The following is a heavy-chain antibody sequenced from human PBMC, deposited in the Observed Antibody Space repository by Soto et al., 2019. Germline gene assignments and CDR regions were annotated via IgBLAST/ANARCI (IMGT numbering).Heavy chain of an antibody. Sequence: SETLSLTCTVSGASISAYYWAWIRQPPGKGLECIGYIYYSGTTNYNPSLKSRFTMSIDTSKNQFSLNLSSVTAADTAVYYCARLREITTPDYWGQGTLVTVSS. D-gene: IGHD3-16*01. CDR1: GASISAYY. CDR3: ARLREITTPDY. J-gene: IGHJ4*02. CDR2: IYYSGTT. V-gene: IGHV4-59*08.